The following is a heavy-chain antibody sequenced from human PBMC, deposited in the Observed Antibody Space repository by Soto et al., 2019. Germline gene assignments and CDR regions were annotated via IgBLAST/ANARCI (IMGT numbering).Heavy chain of an antibody. CDR1: GGSISSGGYY. D-gene: IGHD4-17*01. V-gene: IGHV4-31*02. J-gene: IGHJ4*02. Sequence: QVQLQEAGPGLVKPSQTLSLTCTVSGGSISSGGYYWSWIRQHPGKGLEWIGYIYYSGNTYYNPSLKSRVYISLATSTNQFSLKMSSVTAADTAVYYCARKTPYGADFDYWGQGSLVTVSS. CDR2: IYYSGNT. CDR3: ARKTPYGADFDY.